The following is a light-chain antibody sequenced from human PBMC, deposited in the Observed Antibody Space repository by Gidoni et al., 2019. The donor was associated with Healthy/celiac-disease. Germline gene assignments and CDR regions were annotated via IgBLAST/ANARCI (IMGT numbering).Light chain of an antibody. CDR1: QSVNSN. CDR3: QQYNNWPPLT. J-gene: IGKJ4*01. Sequence: EIVMPQSPATLSVSPGERATLSCRASQSVNSNLAWYQQKPGQAPRLLIYGASTRATGIPARFSGSGSGTEFTLTISSLQSEDFAVYYCQQYNNWPPLTFGGGTKVEIK. CDR2: GAS. V-gene: IGKV3-15*01.